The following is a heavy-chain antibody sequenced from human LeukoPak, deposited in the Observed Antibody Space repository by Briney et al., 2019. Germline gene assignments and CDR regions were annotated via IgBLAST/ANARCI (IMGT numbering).Heavy chain of an antibody. J-gene: IGHJ4*02. D-gene: IGHD2-2*01. Sequence: ASVKVSCKVSGYTLTELSMHWVRQAPGEGLEGMGGFDPEDGETIYAQKFQGRVTMTEDTSTDTAYMELSSLRSEDTAVYYCATDRQDCSSTSCLDYWGQGTLVTVSS. V-gene: IGHV1-24*01. CDR2: FDPEDGET. CDR3: ATDRQDCSSTSCLDY. CDR1: GYTLTELS.